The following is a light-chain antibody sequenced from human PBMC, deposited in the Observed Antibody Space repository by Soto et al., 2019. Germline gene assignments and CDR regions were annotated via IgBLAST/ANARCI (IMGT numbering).Light chain of an antibody. V-gene: IGKV3-20*01. Sequence: EIVLTQSTGTLSLSPGERATLSCRASQSVSSSYLAWYQQKPGQAPRLVIHGASTRATDFPARFSGSGSGTEFTLTISSLQAEDVAVYYCQQYYSTPLTFGGGTKVDI. CDR3: QQYYSTPLT. CDR2: GAS. CDR1: QSVSSSY. J-gene: IGKJ4*01.